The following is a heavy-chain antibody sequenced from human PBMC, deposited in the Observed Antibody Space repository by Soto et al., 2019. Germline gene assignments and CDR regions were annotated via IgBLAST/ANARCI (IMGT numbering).Heavy chain of an antibody. CDR1: GYTFTGYY. CDR2: INPNSGGT. D-gene: IGHD3-10*01. V-gene: IGHV1-2*04. Sequence: ASVKVSCKASGYTFTGYYMHWLRQAPEQGLEWMGWINPNSGGTNYAQKFQGWVTMTRDTSISTAYMELSRPRSDDTAVYYCARGGRSTMVRGVLNWFDPRGQGTLVTVSS. J-gene: IGHJ5*02. CDR3: ARGGRSTMVRGVLNWFDP.